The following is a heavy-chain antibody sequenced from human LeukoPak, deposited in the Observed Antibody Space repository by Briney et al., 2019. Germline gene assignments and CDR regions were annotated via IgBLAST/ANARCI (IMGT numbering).Heavy chain of an antibody. J-gene: IGHJ4*02. D-gene: IGHD4-23*01. Sequence: GGSLRLSCAASGFTVSSNYMSWVRQAPGKGLEWVSVIYSGGSTYYADSVKGRFTISRDNSKNTLYLQMNSLRAEDTAVYYCARDPDLYGGKPPGDYWGQGTLVTVSS. CDR1: GFTVSSNY. V-gene: IGHV3-53*01. CDR2: IYSGGST. CDR3: ARDPDLYGGKPPGDY.